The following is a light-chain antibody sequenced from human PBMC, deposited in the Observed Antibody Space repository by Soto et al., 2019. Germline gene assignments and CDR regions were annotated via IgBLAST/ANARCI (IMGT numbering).Light chain of an antibody. CDR2: DNN. J-gene: IGLJ1*01. V-gene: IGLV1-51*01. Sequence: QSVSTQPPSVSAAPGQKVTISCSGSSSNIGNNYVSWYQHLPGAAPKLLIYDNNKRSSGIPDRFSGSKSGTSATLDITGLQTGDEADYYCGTWDSTLSGVFGTGTKVTVL. CDR3: GTWDSTLSGV. CDR1: SSNIGNNY.